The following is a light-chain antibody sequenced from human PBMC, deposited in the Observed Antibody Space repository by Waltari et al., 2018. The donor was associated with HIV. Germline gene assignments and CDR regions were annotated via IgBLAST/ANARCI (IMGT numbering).Light chain of an antibody. CDR1: SSDIGGYNY. CDR2: EVT. J-gene: IGLJ3*02. V-gene: IGLV2-8*01. CDR3: ASYGGTNDLV. Sequence: QSALTQPPSASGSPGQSVAISCTGTSSDIGGYNYVPWYQQPPGKAPKLMLFEVTKRPSGVPDRFSGSKSGNTASLTVSGLQAEDEADYYCASYGGTNDLVFGGGTKLTVL.